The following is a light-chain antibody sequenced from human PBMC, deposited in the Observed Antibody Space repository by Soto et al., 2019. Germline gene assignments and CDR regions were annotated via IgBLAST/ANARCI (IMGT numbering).Light chain of an antibody. CDR2: DAS. Sequence: DIQMTQSPSSLSASVGGIVTITCQASQDISDVLNWYQQQPGKAPKVLIYDASKLQTGVPSRFSGRGSGKDFTFTISSLQPDDSGTYYCQQFYDLPITFGQGTRLE. J-gene: IGKJ5*01. V-gene: IGKV1-33*01. CDR1: QDISDV. CDR3: QQFYDLPIT.